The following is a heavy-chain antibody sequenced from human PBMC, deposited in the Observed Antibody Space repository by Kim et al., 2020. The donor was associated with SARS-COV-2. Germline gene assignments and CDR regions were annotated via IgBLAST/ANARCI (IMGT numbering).Heavy chain of an antibody. D-gene: IGHD6-6*01. V-gene: IGHV4-39*01. CDR3: ARQARAFPVRGTWFDP. CDR2: IYYSGST. J-gene: IGHJ5*02. Sequence: SETLSLTCPFSCFSLSSRSSYWVWLRQPPGKGLEWIGSIYYSGSTSSNPSLQRRVTISVDTSKNQFSLTLSSVTAADTAVYYCARQARAFPVRGTWFDP. CDR1: CFSLSSRSSY.